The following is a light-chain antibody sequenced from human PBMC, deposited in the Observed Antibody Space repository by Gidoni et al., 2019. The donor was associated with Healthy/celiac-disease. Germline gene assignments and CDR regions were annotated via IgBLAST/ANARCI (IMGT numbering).Light chain of an antibody. CDR3: NSRDSSGNPHVA. CDR2: GKN. CDR1: SLRSYY. V-gene: IGLV3-19*01. J-gene: IGLJ2*01. Sequence: SSELTQDPAVSVALGQTVRITCQGDSLRSYYASWYQQKPGQAPVLVIYGKNNRPSGIPDRFSGSSSGNTASLTITGAQAEDEADYYCNSRDSSGNPHVAFGGGTKLTVL.